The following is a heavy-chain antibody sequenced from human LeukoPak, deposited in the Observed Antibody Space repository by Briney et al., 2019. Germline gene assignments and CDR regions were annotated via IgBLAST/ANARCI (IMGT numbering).Heavy chain of an antibody. V-gene: IGHV4-30-4*01. Sequence: PSQTLSLTCTVSGGSISSGDYYWSWIRQPPGKGLEWIGYIYYSGSTYYNPSLKSRVTISVDTSKNQFSLKLSSVTAADTAVYYCAREFYGSGGWFDPWGQETLVTVSS. D-gene: IGHD3-10*01. J-gene: IGHJ5*02. CDR2: IYYSGST. CDR1: GGSISSGDYY. CDR3: AREFYGSGGWFDP.